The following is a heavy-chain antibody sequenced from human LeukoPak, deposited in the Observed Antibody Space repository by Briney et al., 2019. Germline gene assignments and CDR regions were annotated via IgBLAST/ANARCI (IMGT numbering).Heavy chain of an antibody. CDR1: GFTFSSYG. D-gene: IGHD2-2*01. Sequence: GGSLRLSCAASGFTFSSYGMHWVRQAPGKGLEWAAVISYDGSNKYYADSVKGRFTISRDNSKNTLYLQMNSLRAEDTAVYYCAKELGYCSSTSCYAYYYYGMDVWGKGTTVTVSS. J-gene: IGHJ6*04. CDR2: ISYDGSNK. CDR3: AKELGYCSSTSCYAYYYYGMDV. V-gene: IGHV3-30*18.